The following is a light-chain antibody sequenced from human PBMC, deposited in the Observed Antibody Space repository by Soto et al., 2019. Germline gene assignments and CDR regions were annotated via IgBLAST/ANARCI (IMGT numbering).Light chain of an antibody. Sequence: QSVLTQPPSVSAAPGQKVTISCSGSISNIGKNYVSWYQQLPGTAPKVLIYDNNKRPSGIPDRFSGSKSGTSATLGITGLQTGDEADYYCGTWDSSLNAPNWVFGGGTKLTVL. CDR2: DNN. V-gene: IGLV1-51*01. CDR1: ISNIGKNY. J-gene: IGLJ3*02. CDR3: GTWDSSLNAPNWV.